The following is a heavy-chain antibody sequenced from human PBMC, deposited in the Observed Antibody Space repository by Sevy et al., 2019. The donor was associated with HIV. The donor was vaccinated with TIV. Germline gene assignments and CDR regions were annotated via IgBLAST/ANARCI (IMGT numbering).Heavy chain of an antibody. D-gene: IGHD2-15*01. CDR2: IYYTGST. V-gene: IGHV4-39*01. Sequence: SETLSLTCTVSGASISNNNYYWDWIRQPPGKGLEWIGSIYYTGSTDHNPSLEGRVTISVDTSKNQFSLKLSSVTAADRAVYYCAAELGYCSGATCYVGGGFDVWGQGTMVTVSS. CDR3: AAELGYCSGATCYVGGGFDV. J-gene: IGHJ3*01. CDR1: GASISNNNYY.